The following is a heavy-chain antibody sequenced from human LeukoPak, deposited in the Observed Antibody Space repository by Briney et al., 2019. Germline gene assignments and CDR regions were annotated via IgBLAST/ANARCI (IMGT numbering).Heavy chain of an antibody. CDR2: IYTSGST. D-gene: IGHD6-13*01. CDR3: ARTSSSWYNWFDP. CDR1: GGSINSYY. V-gene: IGHV4-4*07. J-gene: IGHJ5*02. Sequence: SETLSLTCTVSGGSINSYYWSWIRQPAGQGLEWIGRIYTSGSTNCNPSLKSRVTMSVDTSKNQFSLKLSSVTAADTAVYYCARTSSSWYNWFDPWGQGTLVTVSS.